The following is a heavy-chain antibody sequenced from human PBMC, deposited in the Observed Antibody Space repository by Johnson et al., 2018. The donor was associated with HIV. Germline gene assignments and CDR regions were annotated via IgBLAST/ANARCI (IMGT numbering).Heavy chain of an antibody. CDR2: IYSGGST. CDR1: EFTVSGGY. Sequence: VQLVESGGGLIQPGGSLRLSCAASEFTVSGGYMNWVRQAPGKGLEWVSVIYSGGSTYYADSVKGRFTISRDNSKNTLYLQMNSLRAEDTAVYYCAKGDIVVVPAADYSSSSVDIWGQGTMVTVSS. V-gene: IGHV3-53*01. J-gene: IGHJ3*02. D-gene: IGHD2-2*01. CDR3: AKGDIVVVPAADYSSSSVDI.